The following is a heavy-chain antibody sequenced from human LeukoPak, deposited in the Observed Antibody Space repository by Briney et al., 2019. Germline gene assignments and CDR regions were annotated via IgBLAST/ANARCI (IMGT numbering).Heavy chain of an antibody. Sequence: SETLSLTCTVSGGSISSYYWSWIRQPPGKGLEWIGYIYYSGSTSYNPSLKSRVTISVDTSKNQFSLKLSSVTAADTAVYYCASPNPYSSWTLFDYWGQGTLVTVSS. CDR1: GGSISSYY. CDR3: ASPNPYSSWTLFDY. CDR2: IYYSGST. V-gene: IGHV4-59*01. J-gene: IGHJ4*02. D-gene: IGHD6-13*01.